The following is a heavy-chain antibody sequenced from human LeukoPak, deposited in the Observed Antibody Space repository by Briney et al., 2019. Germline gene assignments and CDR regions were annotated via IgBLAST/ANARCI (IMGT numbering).Heavy chain of an antibody. CDR3: AKDLRYYDSSGSGLDY. CDR2: IRYDGSNK. J-gene: IGHJ4*02. CDR1: GFTFSSYG. Sequence: GGSLRLSCAASGFTFSSYGMHWVRQAPGKGLEWVAFIRYDGSNKYYADSVKGRFTISRDNSKNTLYLQMNSLRAEDTAVYYCAKDLRYYDSSGSGLDYWGQGTLVTVSS. V-gene: IGHV3-30*02. D-gene: IGHD3-22*01.